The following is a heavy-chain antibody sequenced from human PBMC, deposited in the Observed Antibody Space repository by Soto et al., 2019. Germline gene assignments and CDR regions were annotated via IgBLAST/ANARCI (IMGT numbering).Heavy chain of an antibody. V-gene: IGHV3-23*01. CDR3: AKGPLDDCLGGSCHFDH. D-gene: IGHD2-15*01. Sequence: PGGSLRLSCVASVFTFRNNAMNWVRQAPGKGLEWISDITSDSSKTHYADSVKGRFTISRDNVEATLFLQLNNVRGDDTAVYFCAKGPLDDCLGGSCHFDHWGQGGLVTVSS. J-gene: IGHJ4*02. CDR2: ITSDSSKT. CDR1: VFTFRNNA.